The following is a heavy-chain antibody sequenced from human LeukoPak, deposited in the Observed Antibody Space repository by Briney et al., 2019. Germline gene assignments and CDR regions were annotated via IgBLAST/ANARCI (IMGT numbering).Heavy chain of an antibody. D-gene: IGHD6-19*01. J-gene: IGHJ4*02. Sequence: GGSLRLSCAVSGFTFNSYGMTWVRQAPGKGLEWVSAISGGGDYIYYADSVKGRFTISRDNSKNTLYLQMNSLRAEDTAVYYCAKAVAGLWDYWGQGTLVTVSS. CDR2: ISGGGDYI. CDR1: GFTFNSYG. CDR3: AKAVAGLWDY. V-gene: IGHV3-23*01.